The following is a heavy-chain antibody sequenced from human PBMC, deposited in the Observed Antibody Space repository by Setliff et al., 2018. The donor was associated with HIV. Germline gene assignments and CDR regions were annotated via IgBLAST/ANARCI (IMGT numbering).Heavy chain of an antibody. CDR1: GGTVTSYY. Sequence: SETLSLTCTVAGGTVTSYYWSWIRQSPEKGLEWIVYIYHTGPTNYNPSLKSRVAISVDTSNNHFFLRLTSVTTADTAVYYCARNPPRFHYISTDSSPVNSWYFDLWGRGTLVTVS. V-gene: IGHV4-59*08. D-gene: IGHD2-8*02. J-gene: IGHJ2*01. CDR2: IYHTGPT. CDR3: ARNPPRFHYISTDSSPVNSWYFDL.